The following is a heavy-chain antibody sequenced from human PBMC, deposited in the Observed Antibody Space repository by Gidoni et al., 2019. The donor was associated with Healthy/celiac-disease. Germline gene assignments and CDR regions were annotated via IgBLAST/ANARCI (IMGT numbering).Heavy chain of an antibody. CDR3: ASSEQGYSSGSTRF. Sequence: QLQLQESGPGLVKPSETLSLTCTVSGGSISSSSYYWGWIRQPPGKGLEWIGSIYYSGSTYYNPSLKSRVTISVDTSKNQFSLKLSSVTAADTAVYYCASSEQGYSSGSTRFWGQGTMVTVSS. CDR1: GGSISSSSYY. J-gene: IGHJ3*01. D-gene: IGHD3-22*01. V-gene: IGHV4-39*01. CDR2: IYYSGST.